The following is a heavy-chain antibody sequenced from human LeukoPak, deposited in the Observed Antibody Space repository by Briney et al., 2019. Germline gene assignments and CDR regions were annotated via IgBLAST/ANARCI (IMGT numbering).Heavy chain of an antibody. V-gene: IGHV3-23*01. Sequence: GGSLRLSCAASGFTFDDYGMSWVRQAPGKGLEWVSAISGSGGSTYYADSVKGRFTISRDNSKNTLYLQMNSLRAEDTAVYYCARASGDSGAYAFDIWGQGTMVTVSS. J-gene: IGHJ3*02. D-gene: IGHD1-14*01. CDR3: ARASGDSGAYAFDI. CDR1: GFTFDDYG. CDR2: ISGSGGST.